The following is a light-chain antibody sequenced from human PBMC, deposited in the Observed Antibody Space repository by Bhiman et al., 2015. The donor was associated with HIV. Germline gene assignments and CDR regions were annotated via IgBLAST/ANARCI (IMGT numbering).Light chain of an antibody. J-gene: IGLJ3*02. CDR2: YDG. CDR1: DIGSKI. V-gene: IGLV3-21*04. CDR3: QVWDTTSDHLWV. Sequence: SYMLTQPPSVSVAPGKTATITCGGNDIGSKIVHWYQQKPGQAPLLVISYDGDRPSGIPERFSGSKSGNTATLTISRAEAEDEAEYYCQVWDTTSDHLWVFGGGTKLTVL.